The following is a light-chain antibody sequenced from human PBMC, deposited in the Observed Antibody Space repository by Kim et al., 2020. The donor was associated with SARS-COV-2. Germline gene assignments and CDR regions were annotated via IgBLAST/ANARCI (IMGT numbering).Light chain of an antibody. J-gene: IGKJ4*01. CDR2: AAS. Sequence: SVGDRVTITCRASQSINAYLNWYQQKPGIAPKLLIYAASTLQSGVPSRFSGSGSGTDFTLTINSLQTEDFATYYCQQSHTAPLLTFGGGTKVDIK. CDR3: QQSHTAPLLT. V-gene: IGKV1-39*01. CDR1: QSINAY.